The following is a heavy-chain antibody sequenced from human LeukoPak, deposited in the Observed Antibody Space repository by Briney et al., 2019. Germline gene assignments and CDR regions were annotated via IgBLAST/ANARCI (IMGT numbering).Heavy chain of an antibody. CDR1: GFTFSSYA. CDR3: AKVRIAGGWGYYGMDV. Sequence: GGYLRRSCAASGFTFSSYAMSWVRQAPGKGLEWVSAISGSGGSTYYADSVKGRFTISRDNSKNTLYLQMNSLRAEDTAVYYCAKVRIAGGWGYYGMDVWGQGTTVTVSS. J-gene: IGHJ6*02. D-gene: IGHD6-13*01. V-gene: IGHV3-23*01. CDR2: ISGSGGST.